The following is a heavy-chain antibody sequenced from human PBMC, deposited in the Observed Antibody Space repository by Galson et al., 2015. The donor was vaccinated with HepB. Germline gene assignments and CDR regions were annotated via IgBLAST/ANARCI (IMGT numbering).Heavy chain of an antibody. CDR2: INPNSGST. CDR3: GSVRRGEAFEF. V-gene: IGHV1-2*04. CDR1: GYTFTGYY. J-gene: IGHJ3*01. D-gene: IGHD3-16*01. Sequence: SVKLSCKASGYTFTGYYMHWVRQAPGKGLEWMGWINPNSGSTNSAQKMQGWATMTRDTTISTAYMELSRMRADDTAVYYWGSVRRGEAFEFWGQGTMVTVSS.